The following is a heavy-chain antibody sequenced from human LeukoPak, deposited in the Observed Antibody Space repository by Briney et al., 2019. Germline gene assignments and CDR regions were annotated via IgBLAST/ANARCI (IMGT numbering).Heavy chain of an antibody. V-gene: IGHV3-7*01. D-gene: IGHD2-2*01. CDR1: GFTFSSYG. CDR3: ASSVIGVQLLPRSDY. J-gene: IGHJ4*02. Sequence: QPGRSLRLSCAASGFTFSSYGMHWVRQAPGKGLEWVANIKQDGSEKYYVDSVKGRFTISRDNAKNSLYLQMNSLRAEDTAVYYCASSVIGVQLLPRSDYWGQGTLVTVSS. CDR2: IKQDGSEK.